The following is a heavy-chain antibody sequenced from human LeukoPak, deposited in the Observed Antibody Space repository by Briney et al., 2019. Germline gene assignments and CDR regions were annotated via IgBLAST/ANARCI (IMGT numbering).Heavy chain of an antibody. CDR3: ARSTAMVISYFDY. D-gene: IGHD5-18*01. CDR2: IYYSGST. V-gene: IGHV4-39*01. J-gene: IGHJ4*02. Sequence: PSETLSLTCTVSGGSISSSYYYWGWIRQPPGKGLEWIGSIYYSGSTNYNPSLKSRVTISVDTSKNQFSLKLSSVTAADTAVYYCARSTAMVISYFDYWGQGTLVTVSS. CDR1: GGSISSSYYY.